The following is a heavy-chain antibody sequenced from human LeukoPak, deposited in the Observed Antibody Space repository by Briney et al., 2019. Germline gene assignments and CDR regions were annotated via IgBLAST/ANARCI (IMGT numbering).Heavy chain of an antibody. CDR1: GFIFDDYG. Sequence: GGSLRLSCAASGFIFDDYGMSWGRQAPGKGLEWVSGINWNGCSTGYADSVKGRFTISRDNAKNSLYLQMNSLRDEDTALYYCARDCCGGSHYYYYYMDVWGKATTVTVSS. D-gene: IGHD2-21*01. CDR2: INWNGCST. CDR3: ARDCCGGSHYYYYYMDV. J-gene: IGHJ6*03. V-gene: IGHV3-20*04.